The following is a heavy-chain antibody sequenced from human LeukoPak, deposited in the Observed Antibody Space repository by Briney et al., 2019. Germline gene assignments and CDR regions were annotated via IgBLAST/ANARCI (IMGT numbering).Heavy chain of an antibody. J-gene: IGHJ4*02. Sequence: HPGGSLRLSCAASGFTFSSYSMNWVRQAPGKGLEWVSYISSSSSTIYYADSVQGRFTISRDNAKNSLYLQMNSLRAEDTAVYYCARDHRYGGLFDSWGQGILVTVSS. CDR1: GFTFSSYS. V-gene: IGHV3-48*01. CDR2: ISSSSSTI. CDR3: ARDHRYGGLFDS. D-gene: IGHD3-9*01.